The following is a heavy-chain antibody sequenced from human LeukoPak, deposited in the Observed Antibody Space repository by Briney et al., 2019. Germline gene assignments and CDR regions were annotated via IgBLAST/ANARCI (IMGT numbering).Heavy chain of an antibody. J-gene: IGHJ4*02. Sequence: ASVKVSCKASGYTFSSYGISWVRQAPGQGLEWMGWISAYNGNTNYAQKLQGRVTMTTDTSTSTAYMELRSLRSDDTAVYYCARWAAAGPTLADFDYWGQGTLVTVSS. CDR2: ISAYNGNT. V-gene: IGHV1-18*01. CDR3: ARWAAAGPTLADFDY. D-gene: IGHD6-13*01. CDR1: GYTFSSYG.